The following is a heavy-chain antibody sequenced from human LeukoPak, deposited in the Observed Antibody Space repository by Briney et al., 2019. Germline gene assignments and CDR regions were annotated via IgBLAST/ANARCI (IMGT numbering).Heavy chain of an antibody. CDR2: ISSSSSYI. Sequence: GGSLRLSCAASGFTFSSYSMNWVRQAPGKGLEWVSSISSSSSYIYYADSVKGRFTISRDNAKNSLYLHMNSLRAEDAAVYYCARGIAAAGTNWFDPWGQGTLVTVSS. J-gene: IGHJ5*02. CDR1: GFTFSSYS. V-gene: IGHV3-21*01. D-gene: IGHD6-13*01. CDR3: ARGIAAAGTNWFDP.